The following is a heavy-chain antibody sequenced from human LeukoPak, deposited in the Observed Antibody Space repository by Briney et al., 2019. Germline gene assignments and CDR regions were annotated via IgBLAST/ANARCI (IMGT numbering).Heavy chain of an antibody. CDR3: ARAQRDFDWLHVLDY. J-gene: IGHJ4*02. CDR2: ISSSSSTI. D-gene: IGHD3-9*01. CDR1: GFTFSSYS. V-gene: IGHV3-48*02. Sequence: GGSLRLSCAAFGFTFSSYSMNWVRQAPGKGLEWVSYISSSSSTIYYADSAKGRFTISRDNAKNSLYLQMNSLRDEDTAVYYCARAQRDFDWLHVLDYWGQGTLVTVSS.